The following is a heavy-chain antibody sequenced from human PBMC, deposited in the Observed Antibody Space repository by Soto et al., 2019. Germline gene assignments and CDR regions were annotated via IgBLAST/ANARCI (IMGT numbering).Heavy chain of an antibody. CDR1: GGSISSYY. V-gene: IGHV4-59*01. Sequence: SETLSLTCTVSGGSISSYYWSWIRQPPGKGLEWIGYIYYSGSTNYNPSLKSRVTISVDTSKNQFSLKLSSVTAADTAVYYCARRGSSSSYYYYYMDVWGKGTTVTVSS. CDR3: ARRGSSSSYYYYYMDV. J-gene: IGHJ6*03. D-gene: IGHD6-6*01. CDR2: IYYSGST.